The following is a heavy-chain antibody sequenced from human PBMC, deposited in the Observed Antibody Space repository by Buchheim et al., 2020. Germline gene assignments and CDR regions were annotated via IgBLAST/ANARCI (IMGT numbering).Heavy chain of an antibody. CDR2: IKQDGSEK. CDR1: GFTVSSYW. V-gene: IGHV3-7*03. Sequence: EVQLEESGGGLVQPGGSLRLSCAASGFTVSSYWMSWVRQAPGKGLEWVANIKQDGSEKYYVDSVKGRVTISRDNAKNSLYLQMNSLRAEDTTVYYCARGGYSYLGVLTHWGQGTL. J-gene: IGHJ4*02. CDR3: ARGGYSYLGVLTH. D-gene: IGHD5-18*01.